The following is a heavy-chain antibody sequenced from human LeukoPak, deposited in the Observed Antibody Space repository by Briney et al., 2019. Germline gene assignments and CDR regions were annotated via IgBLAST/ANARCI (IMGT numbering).Heavy chain of an antibody. J-gene: IGHJ4*02. V-gene: IGHV3-7*01. CDR3: ARGFLVVRGVIIRALDY. CDR1: GFTFSSYW. CDR2: IKQDGSEK. D-gene: IGHD3-10*01. Sequence: GGSLRLSCAASGFTFSSYWMSWVRQAPGKGLEWVANIKQDGSEKYYVDSVKGRFTISRDNAKNSLYLQMNSLRAEDTAVYYCARGFLVVRGVIIRALDYWGQGTLVTVSS.